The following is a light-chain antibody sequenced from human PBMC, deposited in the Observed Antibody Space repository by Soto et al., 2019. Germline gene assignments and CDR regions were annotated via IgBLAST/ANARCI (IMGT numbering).Light chain of an antibody. J-gene: IGLJ3*02. Sequence: QAVVTQEPSLTVSPGGTVTLTCGSSTGAVTSGHFPYWIQQKPGQAPKTLIYDTYNKHSWTPARFSGSLLGGKAALTLSSAQPEDEAYYYCLLIDGNARVFGGGTQLTVL. CDR1: TGAVTSGHF. CDR3: LLIDGNARV. CDR2: DTY. V-gene: IGLV7-46*01.